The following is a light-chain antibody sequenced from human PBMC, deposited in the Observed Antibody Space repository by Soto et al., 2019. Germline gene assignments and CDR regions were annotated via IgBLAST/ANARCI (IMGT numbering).Light chain of an antibody. J-gene: IGKJ1*01. CDR1: DSVRSY. Sequence: EIVLTQSPATLSLSPGERATLSGRASDSVRSYLAFYQHKPGQAPRLLIYDTSNIATTIPARFSGIGSGTNFILPIRSLEPEDVGLYHCQKYGTSLWTFGQGTEVDIK. CDR2: DTS. CDR3: QKYGTSLWT. V-gene: IGKV3-11*01.